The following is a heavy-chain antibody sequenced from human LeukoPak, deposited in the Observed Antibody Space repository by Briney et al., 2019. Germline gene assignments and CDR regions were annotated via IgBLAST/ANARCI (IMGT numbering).Heavy chain of an antibody. CDR2: ISGSGSYT. D-gene: IGHD3-10*01. J-gene: IGHJ4*02. Sequence: GGSLRLSCAASGFTVSDYSMAWVRQAPGKGLEWVSAISGSGSYTDYADSVKGRFTVSKDNSKNTLYLQMNSLSAEDTAVYYCAKDLSWFGGSLATFGYWGQGTLATVSS. CDR1: GFTVSDYS. CDR3: AKDLSWFGGSLATFGY. V-gene: IGHV3-23*01.